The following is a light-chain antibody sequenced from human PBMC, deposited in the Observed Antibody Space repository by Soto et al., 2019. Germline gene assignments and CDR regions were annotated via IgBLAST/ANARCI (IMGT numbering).Light chain of an antibody. CDR2: EAS. CDR3: QQSYSSPPT. J-gene: IGKJ1*01. Sequence: DIQMIQTPSTPSASVGDRFTITCRANQVISSWLEWYQQKTGEAPKVLIYEASTLESGVPARFRGSGYGTEFTLTISSLQPEDFETYYCQQSYSSPPTFGQGTKVDIK. V-gene: IGKV1-5*03. CDR1: QVISSW.